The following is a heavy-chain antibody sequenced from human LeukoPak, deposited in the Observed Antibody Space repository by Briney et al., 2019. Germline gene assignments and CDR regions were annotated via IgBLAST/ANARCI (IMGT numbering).Heavy chain of an antibody. V-gene: IGHV1-69*13. CDR1: GYTFINYA. CDR2: IIPIFGTA. CDR3: ARDPDTAMVIRNLDY. Sequence: SVKVSCKASGYTFINYAINWVRQAPGQGLEWMGGIIPIFGTANYAQKFQGRVTITADESTSTAYMELSSLRSEDTAVYYCARDPDTAMVIRNLDYWGQGTLVTVSS. J-gene: IGHJ4*02. D-gene: IGHD5-18*01.